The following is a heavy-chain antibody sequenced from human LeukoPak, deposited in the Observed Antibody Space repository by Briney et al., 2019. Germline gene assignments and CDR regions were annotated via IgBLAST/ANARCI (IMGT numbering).Heavy chain of an antibody. CDR3: ARDPSYYYDSSGYFDY. J-gene: IGHJ4*02. CDR2: ISYDGSNK. CDR1: GFTFSGYA. V-gene: IGHV3-30-3*01. Sequence: GRSLRLSCAASGFTFSGYAMHWVRQAPGKGLEWVAVISYDGSNKYYADSVKGRFTISRDNSKNTLYLQMNSLRAEDTAVYYCARDPSYYYDSSGYFDYWGQGTLVTVSS. D-gene: IGHD3-22*01.